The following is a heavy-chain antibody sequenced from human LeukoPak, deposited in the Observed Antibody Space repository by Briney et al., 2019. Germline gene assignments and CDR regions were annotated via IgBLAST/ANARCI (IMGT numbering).Heavy chain of an antibody. D-gene: IGHD3-10*01. V-gene: IGHV3-23*01. Sequence: SGGSLRLSCAASGFTFSSYAMSWVRQAPGKGLEWVSTINDSGGSTYYADSVKGRFTISRDNSKNTLYLQMSSLRADDTAVYYCAKSTSYYFGSGSYSYGFDHWGQGTLVTVSS. CDR3: AKSTSYYFGSGSYSYGFDH. CDR1: GFTFSSYA. CDR2: INDSGGST. J-gene: IGHJ4*02.